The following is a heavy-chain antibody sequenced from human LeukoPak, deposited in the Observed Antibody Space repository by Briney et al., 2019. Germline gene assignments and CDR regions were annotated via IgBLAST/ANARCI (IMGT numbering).Heavy chain of an antibody. CDR1: GYTFSNYD. CDR2: MNPNSGNT. V-gene: IGHV1-8*01. J-gene: IGHJ6*02. Sequence: ASVKVSCKASGYTFSNYDINWVRQATGQGLEWMGWMNPNSGNTGYAQKFQGRITMTRNTSISTAYMELSSLRSEETAVYYCARRQDLYYYGMDVWGQGTTVTVSS. CDR3: ARRQDLYYYGMDV. D-gene: IGHD3-16*01.